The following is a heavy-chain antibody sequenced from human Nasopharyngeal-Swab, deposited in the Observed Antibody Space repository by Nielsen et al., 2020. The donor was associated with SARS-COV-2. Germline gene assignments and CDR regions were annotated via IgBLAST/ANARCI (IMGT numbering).Heavy chain of an antibody. J-gene: IGHJ5*02. CDR1: GYTFTSYA. Sequence: ASVKVSCKASGYTFTSYAMHWVRQAPGQRLEWTGWINAGNGNTKYSQKFQGRVTITRDTSTDTAYMELSSLRSEDTAVYYCATGPIHAREFWWFDPWGQGTLVTVSS. CDR3: ATGPIHAREFWWFDP. V-gene: IGHV1-3*01. CDR2: INAGNGNT. D-gene: IGHD2/OR15-2a*01.